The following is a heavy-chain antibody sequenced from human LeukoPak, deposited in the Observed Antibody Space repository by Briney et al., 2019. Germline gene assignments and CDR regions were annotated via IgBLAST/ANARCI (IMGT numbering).Heavy chain of an antibody. D-gene: IGHD4-23*01. V-gene: IGHV5-51*01. CDR2: IYPGDSDT. CDR1: GYSFTSYC. CDR3: ARRSATVVTPEESDAFDI. J-gene: IGHJ3*02. Sequence: RGESLKFSCKGSGYSFTSYCIGWVRQMPGKGLEWMGIIYPGDSDTRYSPSFQGQVTISADKSISTAYLQWSSLKASDTAMYYCARRSATVVTPEESDAFDILGQGRMVTVSS.